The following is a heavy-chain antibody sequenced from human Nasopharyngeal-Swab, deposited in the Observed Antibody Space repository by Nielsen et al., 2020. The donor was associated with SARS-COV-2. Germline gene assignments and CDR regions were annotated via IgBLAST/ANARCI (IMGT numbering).Heavy chain of an antibody. D-gene: IGHD3-3*01. Sequence: VRQAPGKGLESIGHMYSSGRTNYNPSLKSRVTISVDTSKNQFPLKLSSVTAADTAVYYCARASYDFWSGYYLADYMDVWGKGTTVTVSS. J-gene: IGHJ6*03. V-gene: IGHV4-4*02. CDR3: ARASYDFWSGYYLADYMDV. CDR2: MYSSGRT.